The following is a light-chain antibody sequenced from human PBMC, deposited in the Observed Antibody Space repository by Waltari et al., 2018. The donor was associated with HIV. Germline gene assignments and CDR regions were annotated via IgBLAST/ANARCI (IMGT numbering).Light chain of an antibody. CDR2: WAS. V-gene: IGKV4-1*01. Sequence: DFVMTQSPDSLAVSLVERSTINCKSSQSVLSSSNNKNYLVWYQQKPGQPPKLLIYWASTRESGVPDRFSGSGSGTDVTLTISSLQAEDVAVYYCQQYYSTPWTFGQGTKVEVK. CDR3: QQYYSTPWT. J-gene: IGKJ1*01. CDR1: QSVLSSSNNKNY.